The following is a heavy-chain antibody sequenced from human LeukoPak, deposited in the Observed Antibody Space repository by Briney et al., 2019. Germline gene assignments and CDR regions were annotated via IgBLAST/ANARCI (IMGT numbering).Heavy chain of an antibody. CDR3: ARVPDLAPRPCDT. CDR2: ISHTGLT. CDR1: GGSFSGYY. J-gene: IGHJ5*02. D-gene: IGHD1-1*01. Sequence: PSETLSLTCAVYGGSFSGYYWTLIRQTPGKGLEWIGEISHTGLTGYNPSLKSRVTIFVDFSKKQFSLRLTSLTAADTGVYYCARVPDLAPRPCDTWGPGTLVPVPS. V-gene: IGHV4-34*01.